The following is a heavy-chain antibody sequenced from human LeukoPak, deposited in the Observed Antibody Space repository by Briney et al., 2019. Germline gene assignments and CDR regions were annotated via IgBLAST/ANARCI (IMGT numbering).Heavy chain of an antibody. V-gene: IGHV3-11*04. CDR1: GFTFKDYY. CDR2: ITNSGNKV. CDR3: ARAFNDGFDI. Sequence: AGSLRLSCAASGFTFKDYYMGWIRQAPGEGLEWVSYITNSGNKVYNAVSVKGRFTISRDDARNSLYLKMNSLRAEDTAVYFCARAFNDGFDIWGQGTMVTVSS. J-gene: IGHJ3*02.